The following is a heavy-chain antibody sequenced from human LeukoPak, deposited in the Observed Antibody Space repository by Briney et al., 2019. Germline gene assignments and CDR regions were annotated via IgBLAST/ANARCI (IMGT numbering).Heavy chain of an antibody. CDR3: AKDPWYDFWSGYRPTDADY. Sequence: GGSLRLSCAASGFTFSSYAMSWVRQAPGKGLEWVSAISGSGGSTYYADSVKGRFTISRDNSKNTLYLQMNSLRAEDTAVYYCAKDPWYDFWSGYRPTDADYWGQGTLVTVSS. CDR2: ISGSGGST. D-gene: IGHD3-3*01. CDR1: GFTFSSYA. V-gene: IGHV3-23*01. J-gene: IGHJ4*02.